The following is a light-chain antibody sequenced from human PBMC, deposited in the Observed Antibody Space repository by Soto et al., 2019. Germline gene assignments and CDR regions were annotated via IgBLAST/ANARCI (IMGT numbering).Light chain of an antibody. CDR1: QSFSTW. Sequence: DIQMTQSPSTLSASVGDRVTITCRASQSFSTWLAWFQQKPGKAPKLLIYDASNLETGVPSRFSGSGSGTDFTFTISSLQPEDIATYYCQQYDNLLTFGGGTKVDIK. V-gene: IGKV1-33*01. CDR2: DAS. CDR3: QQYDNLLT. J-gene: IGKJ4*01.